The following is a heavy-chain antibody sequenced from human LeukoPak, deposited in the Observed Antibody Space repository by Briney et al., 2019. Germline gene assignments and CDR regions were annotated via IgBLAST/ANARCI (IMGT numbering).Heavy chain of an antibody. J-gene: IGHJ3*02. Sequence: GSLRLSCAASGFTFSNAWMSWVRQAPGKGLERVGRIKSKTDGGTTDYAAPVKGRFTISRDDSKNTLYLQMNSLKTEDTAVYYCTTDQYYYDSSGLNAFDIWGQGTMVTVSS. CDR1: GFTFSNAW. CDR3: TTDQYYYDSSGLNAFDI. D-gene: IGHD3-22*01. V-gene: IGHV3-15*01. CDR2: IKSKTDGGTT.